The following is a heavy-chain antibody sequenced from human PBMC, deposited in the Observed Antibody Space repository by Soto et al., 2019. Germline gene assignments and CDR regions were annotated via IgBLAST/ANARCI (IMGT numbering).Heavy chain of an antibody. D-gene: IGHD3-16*01. Sequence: GGSLRLSCAASGFMFSTYAMHWVRQAPGKGLEWVAAISYDGSNKYFTDAVKGRFTISRDNSQNTLSLQMNSLRAEDTAVYYCAKNPENTYAFRGYGMDVWGQGITVTVSS. CDR1: GFMFSTYA. J-gene: IGHJ6*02. V-gene: IGHV3-30*18. CDR2: ISYDGSNK. CDR3: AKNPENTYAFRGYGMDV.